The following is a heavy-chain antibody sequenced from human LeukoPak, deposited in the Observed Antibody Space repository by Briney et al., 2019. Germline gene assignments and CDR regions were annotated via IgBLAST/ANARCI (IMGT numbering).Heavy chain of an antibody. Sequence: GGSLRLSCVASGFIFDDYTMHWVRQAPGKGLESITLINWDGGSTYYGGSVKGRFTVSRDNSKNMVYLQMNCLRAEDTAIYYCAKDGHCPDSICPTNIAVAGYVDSWGQGTLVTVSS. CDR1: GFIFDDYT. D-gene: IGHD6-19*01. CDR2: INWDGGST. CDR3: AKDGHCPDSICPTNIAVAGYVDS. V-gene: IGHV3-43*01. J-gene: IGHJ4*02.